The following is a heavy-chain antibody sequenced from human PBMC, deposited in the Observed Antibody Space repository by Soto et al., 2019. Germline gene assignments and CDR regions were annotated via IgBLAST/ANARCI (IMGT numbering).Heavy chain of an antibody. CDR2: IYYSGST. CDR1: GGSISSSSYY. CDR3: ARQRDIVLMVYVGWFAP. V-gene: IGHV4-39*01. D-gene: IGHD2-8*01. Sequence: QLQLQESGPGLVKPSETLSLTCTVSGGSISSSSYYWGWIRQPPGKGLGWIGSIYYSGSTYYNPSLKSRVTISVDTSKNQFSLKLSSVTAADTAVYYCARQRDIVLMVYVGWFAPWGQGTLVTVSS. J-gene: IGHJ5*02.